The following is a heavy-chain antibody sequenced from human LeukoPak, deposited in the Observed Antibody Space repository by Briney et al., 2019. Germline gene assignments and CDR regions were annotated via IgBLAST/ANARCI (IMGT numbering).Heavy chain of an antibody. J-gene: IGHJ6*02. D-gene: IGHD4-17*01. V-gene: IGHV1-58*01. CDR2: IVVGSGNT. Sequence: SVKVSCKASGFTFTSSAVQWVRQARGQRLEWIGWIVVGSGNTNYAQKFQERVTITRDMSTSTAYMELSSLRSEDTAVYYCARDGEDDYGDYDATTYYYGMDVWGQGTTVTVSS. CDR3: ARDGEDDYGDYDATTYYYGMDV. CDR1: GFTFTSSA.